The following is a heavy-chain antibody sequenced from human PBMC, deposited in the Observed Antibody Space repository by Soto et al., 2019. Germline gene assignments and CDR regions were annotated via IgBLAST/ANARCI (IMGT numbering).Heavy chain of an antibody. J-gene: IGHJ5*02. CDR3: ARAPAYGDLPAWFDP. Sequence: GESLKISCKGSGYSFTSYWIGWVRQMPGKGLEWMGIIYPGDSDTRYSPSFQGQVTISADKSISTAYLQWSSLKASDTAMYYCARAPAYGDLPAWFDPWGQGTLVTVSS. CDR1: GYSFTSYW. CDR2: IYPGDSDT. D-gene: IGHD4-17*01. V-gene: IGHV5-51*01.